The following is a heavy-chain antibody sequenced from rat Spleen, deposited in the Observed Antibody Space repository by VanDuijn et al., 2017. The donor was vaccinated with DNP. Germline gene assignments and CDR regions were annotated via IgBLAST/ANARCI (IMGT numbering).Heavy chain of an antibody. CDR3: ARHRAGRGPYSVDY. V-gene: IGHV5-25*01. Sequence: EVQLVESGGGLVQPGRSLKLSCAASGFTFSNYYMAWVRQAPKKGLEWVATISTSGSRTYYPDSVKGRFTISRDNAKSSLYLQMNSRKSADTASYYSARHRAGRGPYSVDYWGQGVMVTDSS. CDR1: GFTFSNYY. D-gene: IGHD5-1*01. J-gene: IGHJ2*01. CDR2: ISTSGSRT.